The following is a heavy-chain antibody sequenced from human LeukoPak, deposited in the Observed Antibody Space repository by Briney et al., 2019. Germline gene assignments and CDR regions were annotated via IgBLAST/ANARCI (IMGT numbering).Heavy chain of an antibody. Sequence: GGSLRLSCAASGFTFSSYAMSWVRQAPGKGLEWVSAISGSGGSTYYADSVKGRFTISRDNSKNTLYLQMNSLRAEDTAVYYCARGYGGYGDPGDAFDIWGQGTMVTVSS. V-gene: IGHV3-23*01. J-gene: IGHJ3*02. CDR3: ARGYGGYGDPGDAFDI. D-gene: IGHD5-12*01. CDR1: GFTFSSYA. CDR2: ISGSGGST.